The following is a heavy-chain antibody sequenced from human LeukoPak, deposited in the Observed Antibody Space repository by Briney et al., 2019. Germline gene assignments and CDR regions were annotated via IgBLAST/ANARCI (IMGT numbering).Heavy chain of an antibody. CDR1: GGSISSYY. V-gene: IGHV4-59*01. CDR2: IYYSGST. J-gene: IGHJ4*02. Sequence: SETLSLTCTVSGGSISSYYWSWIRQPPGKRLEWIGYIYYSGSTNYNPSLKGRVTISVDTSKNQFSLKLRSVTAADTAVYYCARDRLFGVVTDWGQGTLVTVSS. D-gene: IGHD3-3*01. CDR3: ARDRLFGVVTD.